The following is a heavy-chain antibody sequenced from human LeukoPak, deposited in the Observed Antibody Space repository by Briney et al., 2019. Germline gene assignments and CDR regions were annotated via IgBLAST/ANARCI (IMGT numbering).Heavy chain of an antibody. D-gene: IGHD6-13*01. CDR2: IRQDGGEK. CDR1: GFTFTDYW. CDR3: ARDGTAAGLYFDL. V-gene: IGHV3-7*01. J-gene: IGHJ4*01. Sequence: QPGGSLRLSCAVSGFTFTDYWMNWVRQAPGKGLEWVASIRQDGGEKYYVDSVKGRFTISRDNTKNSLYLQMSALRAEDTAVYYCARDGTAAGLYFDLWGQGTLVTVSS.